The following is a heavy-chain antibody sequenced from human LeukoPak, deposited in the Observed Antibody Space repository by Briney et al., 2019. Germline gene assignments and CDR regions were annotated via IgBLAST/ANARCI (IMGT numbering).Heavy chain of an antibody. J-gene: IGHJ4*02. CDR1: GFTFSSYE. D-gene: IGHD2-21*01. Sequence: GGSLRLSCAASGFTFSSYELNWVRQAPGKGLEWVSYISSSGSTIKYADSVKGRFTISRDNSKNMLFVQMNSLRPEDTGVYYCAKEPQLGVGSSPFDYWGQGTLVTVSS. V-gene: IGHV3-48*03. CDR2: ISSSGSTI. CDR3: AKEPQLGVGSSPFDY.